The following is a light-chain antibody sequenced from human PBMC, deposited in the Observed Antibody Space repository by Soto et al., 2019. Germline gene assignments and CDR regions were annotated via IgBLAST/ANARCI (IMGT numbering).Light chain of an antibody. CDR3: CSYAGNSYV. CDR1: SSDVGGYNY. J-gene: IGLJ1*01. Sequence: QSVLTQPRSVSGSPGQSVTISCTGTSSDVGGYNYVSWYQQHPGKAPKVMIYDVNKRPSGVPDRFSGSKSGNTASLTISGLQAEDEADYYCCSYAGNSYVFGTGTKVTVL. CDR2: DVN. V-gene: IGLV2-11*01.